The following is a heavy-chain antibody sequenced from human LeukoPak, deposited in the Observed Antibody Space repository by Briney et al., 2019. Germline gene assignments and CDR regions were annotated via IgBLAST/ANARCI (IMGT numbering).Heavy chain of an antibody. CDR1: GGSISSSSYY. CDR2: IYYDTST. Sequence: PSETLSLTCTVSGGSISSSSYYWGWIRQPPGKGLEWIGNIYYDTSTYYNPSLKSRLTISVDTSKNQFSLKLNSVTAADTAVYYCARTGKTLLNYDFDYWGQGTLVTVSS. CDR3: ARTGKTLLNYDFDY. J-gene: IGHJ4*02. V-gene: IGHV4-39*07. D-gene: IGHD1-7*01.